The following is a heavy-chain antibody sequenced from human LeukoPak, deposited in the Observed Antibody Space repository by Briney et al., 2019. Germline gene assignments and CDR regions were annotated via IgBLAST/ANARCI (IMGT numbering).Heavy chain of an antibody. Sequence: PSETLSLTCTVSGGSISSSSYYWGWIRQPPGKGLEWIGSIYYSGSTYYNPSLKSRVTISVGTSKNQFSLKLSSVTAADTAVYYCARGGPYYDYVWGSYRNYFDYWGQGTLVTVSS. J-gene: IGHJ4*02. V-gene: IGHV4-39*07. D-gene: IGHD3-16*02. CDR2: IYYSGST. CDR3: ARGGPYYDYVWGSYRNYFDY. CDR1: GGSISSSSYY.